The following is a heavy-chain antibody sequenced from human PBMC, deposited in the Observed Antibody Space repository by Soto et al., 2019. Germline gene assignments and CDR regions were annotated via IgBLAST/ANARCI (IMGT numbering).Heavy chain of an antibody. CDR2: ISGYSGNA. J-gene: IGHJ3*02. V-gene: IGHV1-18*01. CDR3: ATGGGALDI. D-gene: IGHD3-10*01. Sequence: QVELVQSGAEVKKPGATVKVSCKASGSIVSNYGINWVRQAPGQGLEWMGCISGYSGNAHYSQKFQDRVTMTTDTPTTTAYMELRSLRSDGTALYFGATGGGALDIWGQGTMVSVSS. CDR1: GSIVSNYG.